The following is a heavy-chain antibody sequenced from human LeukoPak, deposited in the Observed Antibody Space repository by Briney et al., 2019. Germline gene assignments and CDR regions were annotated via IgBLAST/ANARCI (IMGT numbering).Heavy chain of an antibody. CDR1: GFIFSSYS. CDR2: ISSSSSYM. V-gene: IGHV3-21*01. J-gene: IGHJ4*02. CDR3: ARDGGSYYLDY. D-gene: IGHD1-26*01. Sequence: GGSLRLSCAASGFIFSSYSMNWVRQAPGKGLEWVSSISSSSSYMYYADSVKGRFTISRGNAKNSLYLQMNSLRAEDTAVYYCARDGGSYYLDYWGQGTLVTVSS.